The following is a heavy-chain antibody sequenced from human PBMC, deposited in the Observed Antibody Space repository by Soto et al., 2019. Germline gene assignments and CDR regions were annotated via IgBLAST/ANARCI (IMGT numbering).Heavy chain of an antibody. V-gene: IGHV4-61*01. D-gene: IGHD3-22*01. J-gene: IGHJ6*02. CDR2: IYYSGST. CDR3: ARAQGYYDSSGYYPLFYYGMDV. CDR1: GGSVSSGSYY. Sequence: WETLSLTCSVSGGSVSSGSYYWSWIRQPPGKGLEWIGYIYYSGSTNYNPSLKSRVTISVDTSKNQFSLKLSSVTAADTAVYYCARAQGYYDSSGYYPLFYYGMDVWGQGTTVTVSS.